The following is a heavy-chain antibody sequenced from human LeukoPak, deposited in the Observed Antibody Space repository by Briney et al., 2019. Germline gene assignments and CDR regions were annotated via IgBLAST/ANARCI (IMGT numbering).Heavy chain of an antibody. CDR2: ISSSSSYI. D-gene: IGHD3/OR15-3a*01. CDR3: AREVDFGGPPPAPRDY. J-gene: IGHJ4*02. CDR1: GFTFSSYS. V-gene: IGHV3-21*01. Sequence: GGSLRLSCAASGFTFSSYSMNWVCQAPGKGLEWVSSISSSSSYIYYADSVKGRFTISRDNAKNSLYLQMNSLRAEDTAVYYCAREVDFGGPPPAPRDYWGQGTLVTVSS.